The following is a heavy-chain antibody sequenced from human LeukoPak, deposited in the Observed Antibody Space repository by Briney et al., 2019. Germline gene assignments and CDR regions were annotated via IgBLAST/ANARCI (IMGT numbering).Heavy chain of an antibody. J-gene: IGHJ3*02. Sequence: GRSLRLSCAASGFTFSSYGMHWVSQAPGKGLEWVAVIWYDGSNKYYGDSVKGRFTISRDNSRNTLYLQMTSLRAEDTAVYYCARVLWFGEVLKGDAFDIWGQGTMVTVSS. CDR3: ARVLWFGEVLKGDAFDI. CDR2: IWYDGSNK. V-gene: IGHV3-33*01. D-gene: IGHD3-10*01. CDR1: GFTFSSYG.